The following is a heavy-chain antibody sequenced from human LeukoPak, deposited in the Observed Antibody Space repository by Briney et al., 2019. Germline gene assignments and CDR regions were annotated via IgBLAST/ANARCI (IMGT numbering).Heavy chain of an antibody. V-gene: IGHV4-59*06. Sequence: SETLSLTCTVSGGPISSYYWSWIRQPPGKGLEWIGYIYYSGSTYYNPSLKSRVTISVDTSKNQFSLKLSSVTAADTAVYYCARAGDGYNSPPHFDYWGQGTLVTVSS. CDR2: IYYSGST. J-gene: IGHJ4*02. CDR1: GGPISSYY. D-gene: IGHD5-24*01. CDR3: ARAGDGYNSPPHFDY.